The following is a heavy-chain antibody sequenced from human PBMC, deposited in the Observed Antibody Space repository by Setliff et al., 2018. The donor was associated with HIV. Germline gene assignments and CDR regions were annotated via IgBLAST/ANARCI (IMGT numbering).Heavy chain of an antibody. CDR3: ATRQAPRSCYMDV. J-gene: IGHJ6*03. D-gene: IGHD6-6*01. CDR1: GFTFSNSL. V-gene: IGHV3-23*01. Sequence: PGGSLRLSCAASGFTFSNSLMTWVRQAPGKGLEWVSSIRGTGGDTYYSDSVKGRFTISRDNSKNTLYLQMVSLRAEDMAVYYCATRQAPRSCYMDVWGKGTTVTVSS. CDR2: IRGTGGDT.